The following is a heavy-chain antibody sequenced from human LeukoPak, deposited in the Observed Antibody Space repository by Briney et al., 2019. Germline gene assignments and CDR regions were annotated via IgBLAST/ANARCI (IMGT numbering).Heavy chain of an antibody. D-gene: IGHD6-13*01. Sequence: SETLSLTCTVSGGSISSYYWSWIRQPPGKGLEWIGYIYCSGSTNYNPSLKSRVTISVDTSKNQFSLKLSSVTAADTAVYYCAREVAAAGLDHWGQGTLVTVSS. V-gene: IGHV4-59*01. J-gene: IGHJ4*02. CDR1: GGSISSYY. CDR2: IYCSGST. CDR3: AREVAAAGLDH.